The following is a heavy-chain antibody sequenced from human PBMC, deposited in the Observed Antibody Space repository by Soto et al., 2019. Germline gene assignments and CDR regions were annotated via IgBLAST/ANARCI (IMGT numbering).Heavy chain of an antibody. J-gene: IGHJ4*02. D-gene: IGHD6-19*01. Sequence: EVQLLESGGDLVQPGGSLRLSCAATGFSFSTFAMSWVRRAPGKGLEWVSAISGDGSTTYYVDSVKGRFTISRDNSRNPIYLQMNSLGVEDTALYYCAKEPLAQGRGWYADNWGQGTVVTVSS. CDR2: ISGDGSTT. CDR1: GFSFSTFA. CDR3: AKEPLAQGRGWYADN. V-gene: IGHV3-23*01.